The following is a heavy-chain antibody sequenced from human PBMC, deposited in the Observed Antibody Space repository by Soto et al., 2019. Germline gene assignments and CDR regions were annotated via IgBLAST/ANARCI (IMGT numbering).Heavy chain of an antibody. CDR2: IIPSFATG. CDR3: ARSDYGSGSYWFDGMDV. D-gene: IGHD3-10*01. CDR1: GGTFGNSA. Sequence: SVKVSCKASGGTFGNSAISWVRQAPGQGLEWMGGIIPSFATGNSAPEFQGRLTITADKSTTTAYMELSSLRSEDTAVYYCARSDYGSGSYWFDGMDVWGQGTTVTVSS. J-gene: IGHJ6*02. V-gene: IGHV1-69*06.